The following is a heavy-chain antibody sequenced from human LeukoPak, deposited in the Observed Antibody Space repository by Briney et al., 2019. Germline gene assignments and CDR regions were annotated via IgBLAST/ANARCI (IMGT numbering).Heavy chain of an antibody. CDR3: ARGGGEYSSSSPFDY. CDR1: GDTFSSYT. CDR2: IIPILGTA. Sequence: SVKVSCKASGDTFSSYTINWVRQAPGQGLEWMGGIIPILGTANYAQKFQGRVTITADESTSTAYMALRSLRSEDTAVYYCARGGGEYSSSSPFDYWGQGTLVTVSS. D-gene: IGHD6-6*01. J-gene: IGHJ4*02. V-gene: IGHV1-69*13.